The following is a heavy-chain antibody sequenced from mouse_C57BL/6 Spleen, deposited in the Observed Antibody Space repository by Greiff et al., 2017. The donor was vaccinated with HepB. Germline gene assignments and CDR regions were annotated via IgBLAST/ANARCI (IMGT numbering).Heavy chain of an antibody. CDR2: ISDGGSYT. Sequence: EVQVVESGGGLVKPGGSLKLSCAASGFTFSSYAMSWVRQTPEKRLEWVATISDGGSYTYYPDNVKGRFTISRDNAKNNLYLQMSHLKSEDTAMYYCARSYDYDGAMDYWGQGTSVTVSS. D-gene: IGHD2-4*01. J-gene: IGHJ4*01. CDR3: ARSYDYDGAMDY. CDR1: GFTFSSYA. V-gene: IGHV5-4*01.